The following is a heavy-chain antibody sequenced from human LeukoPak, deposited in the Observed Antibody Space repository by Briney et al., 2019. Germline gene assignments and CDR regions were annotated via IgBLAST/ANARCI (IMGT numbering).Heavy chain of an antibody. D-gene: IGHD6-13*01. CDR3: ARGAIAAAHWYFDL. J-gene: IGHJ2*01. Sequence: SETLSLXCTVSGGSSSSYYWSWIRQPAGKGLEWIGRIYTSGSTNYNPSLKSRVTMSVDTSKNQFSLKLSSVTAADTAVYYCARGAIAAAHWYFDLWGRGTLVTVSS. CDR2: IYTSGST. CDR1: GGSSSSYY. V-gene: IGHV4-4*07.